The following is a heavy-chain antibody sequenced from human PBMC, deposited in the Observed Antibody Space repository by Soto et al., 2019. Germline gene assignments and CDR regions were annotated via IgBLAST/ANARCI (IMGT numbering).Heavy chain of an antibody. V-gene: IGHV4-31*03. D-gene: IGHD3-3*01. CDR2: IYYSGST. Sequence: SETLSLTCTVSGGSINSGGYYWSWIRQHPGKGLEWIGYIYYSGSTYYNPSLKSRVTISIDTSKNQFSLKLSSVTAADTAVYYCARAQTIFGIITVFDYWGQGTPVTVSS. CDR1: GGSINSGGYY. CDR3: ARAQTIFGIITVFDY. J-gene: IGHJ4*02.